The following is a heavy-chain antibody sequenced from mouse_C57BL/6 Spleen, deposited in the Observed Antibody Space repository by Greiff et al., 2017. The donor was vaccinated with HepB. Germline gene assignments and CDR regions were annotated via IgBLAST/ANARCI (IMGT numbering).Heavy chain of an antibody. Sequence: EVQGVESGGGLVQPGGSLKLSCAASGFTFSDYYMYWVRQTPEKRLEWVAYISNGGGSTYYPDTVKGRFTISRDNAKNTLYLQLSRLKSEDTAMYYCARRGTTEGGFAYWGQGTLVTVSA. D-gene: IGHD1-1*01. CDR3: ARRGTTEGGFAY. V-gene: IGHV5-12*01. CDR1: GFTFSDYY. J-gene: IGHJ3*01. CDR2: ISNGGGST.